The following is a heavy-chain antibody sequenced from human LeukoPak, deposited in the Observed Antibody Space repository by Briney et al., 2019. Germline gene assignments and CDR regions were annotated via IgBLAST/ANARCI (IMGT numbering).Heavy chain of an antibody. J-gene: IGHJ4*02. CDR3: ARIPVGYNYLDY. CDR1: AYSFNNYY. CDR2: INPSGDST. Sequence: ASVKVSCKASAYSFNNYYIHWVRQAPGQGLEWMGRINPSGDSTTYSQKLQDRATLTWDTSTNTVYMELSSLRSEDTAIYYCARIPVGYNYLDYWGQGTLVTVSS. D-gene: IGHD5-24*01. V-gene: IGHV1-46*02.